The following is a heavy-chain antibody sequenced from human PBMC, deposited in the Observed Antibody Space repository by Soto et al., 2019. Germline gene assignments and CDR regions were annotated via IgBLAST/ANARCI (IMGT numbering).Heavy chain of an antibody. Sequence: SQTLSLTCAISGDSVSSNSAAWNWIRQAPSRGLEWLGRTYYRSKWYNEYAVSVKSRITINPDTSKNQFSLQLNSVTPEDTAVYYCATAVGHTHGTYYFDYWAQGTLVPGSS. D-gene: IGHD1-26*01. CDR3: ATAVGHTHGTYYFDY. CDR2: TYYRSKWYN. J-gene: IGHJ4*02. CDR1: GDSVSSNSAA. V-gene: IGHV6-1*01.